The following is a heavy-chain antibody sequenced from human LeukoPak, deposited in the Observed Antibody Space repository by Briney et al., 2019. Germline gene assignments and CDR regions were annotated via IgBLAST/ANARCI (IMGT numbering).Heavy chain of an antibody. V-gene: IGHV3-30*18. CDR2: ISYGGSNK. Sequence: GGSLRLSCAASGFTFSSYGMHWVRQAPGKGLEWVAVISYGGSNKYYADSVKGRFTISRDNSKNTLYLQMNSLRAEDTAVYYCAKEMAVLYYYYYGMDVWGQGTTVTVSS. CDR3: AKEMAVLYYYYYGMDV. CDR1: GFTFSSYG. J-gene: IGHJ6*02. D-gene: IGHD5-24*01.